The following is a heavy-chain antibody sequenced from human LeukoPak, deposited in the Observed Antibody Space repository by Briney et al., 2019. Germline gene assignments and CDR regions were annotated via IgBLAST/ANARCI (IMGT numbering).Heavy chain of an antibody. CDR2: ISGSGGST. Sequence: QPGGSLRLSCAASGFTFSSYAMSWVRQGPGKGLEWVSGISGSGGSTYYADSVKGRFTISRDNSKNTLYLQMNSLRADDTAVYYCAKISAVVVIAATALDSWGQGTLVAVSS. D-gene: IGHD2-15*01. J-gene: IGHJ4*02. CDR3: AKISAVVVIAATALDS. V-gene: IGHV3-23*01. CDR1: GFTFSSYA.